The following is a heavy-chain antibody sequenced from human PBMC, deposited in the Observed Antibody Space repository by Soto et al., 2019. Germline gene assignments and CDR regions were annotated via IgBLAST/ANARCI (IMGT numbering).Heavy chain of an antibody. CDR3: AREGLLEWPRSNWFDP. Sequence: SETLSITCTVSGGRFPNGGYYWSWIRQEPGKGLEWIGYISYSGTTNYNASLKSRVTISLETSKNQFSLKLSSVTAADTAVYFCAREGLLEWPRSNWFDPWGQGTRVTSPQ. CDR1: GGRFPNGGYY. CDR2: ISYSGTT. J-gene: IGHJ5*02. D-gene: IGHD3-3*01. V-gene: IGHV4-61*08.